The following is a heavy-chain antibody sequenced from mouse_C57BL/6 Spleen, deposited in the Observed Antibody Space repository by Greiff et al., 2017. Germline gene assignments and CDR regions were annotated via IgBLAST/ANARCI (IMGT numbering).Heavy chain of an antibody. Sequence: QVQLQQPGAELVKPGASVKMSCKASGYTFTSYWIIWVKQRPGQGLEWIGDIFPGSGSTNYNEKFKSKATLTVDTSSSTAYMQLSSLTSEDSAVYYCAREHFYAMDYWGQGTSVTVSS. V-gene: IGHV1-55*01. J-gene: IGHJ4*01. CDR1: GYTFTSYW. CDR2: IFPGSGST. CDR3: AREHFYAMDY.